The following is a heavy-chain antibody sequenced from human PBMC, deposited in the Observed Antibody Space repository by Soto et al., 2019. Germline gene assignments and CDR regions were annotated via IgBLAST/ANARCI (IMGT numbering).Heavy chain of an antibody. CDR1: GGSISSYY. D-gene: IGHD1-1*01. CDR2: IYYSEHT. Sequence: SETLSLTCTVSGGSISSYYWSWIRQPPGKGLEWIGYIYYSEHTNHNPSLKSRVTISVDTSKNQFSLKLSSVTAADTAVYYCARGIPTTQLAVWGQGTTVTVSS. V-gene: IGHV4-59*01. J-gene: IGHJ6*02. CDR3: ARGIPTTQLAV.